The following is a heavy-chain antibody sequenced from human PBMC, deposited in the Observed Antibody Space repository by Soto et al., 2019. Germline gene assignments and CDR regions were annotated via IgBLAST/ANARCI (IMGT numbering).Heavy chain of an antibody. V-gene: IGHV1-8*01. J-gene: IGHJ6*03. Sequence: GASVKVSCKASGYTFSNYNINWVRQASEQGLEWMGWMNPDSGNTGYAEKFQGRVTVTRNSSISTAYMELSGLRSEDTAVYYCAREAASDPSFYYHYMDVWGKGTTVTVSS. CDR2: MNPDSGNT. CDR3: AREAASDPSFYYHYMDV. D-gene: IGHD3-10*01. CDR1: GYTFSNYN.